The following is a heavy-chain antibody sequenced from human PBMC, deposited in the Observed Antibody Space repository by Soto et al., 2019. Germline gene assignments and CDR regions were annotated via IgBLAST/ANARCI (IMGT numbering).Heavy chain of an antibody. CDR1: GFTFNTFE. D-gene: IGHD3-16*01. Sequence: EVQLLESGGGLVQPGGSLRLSCAASGFTFNTFEMSWVRQAPGRGLECVSFISDDSSRTYYADAVKGRFTISRDNSKYTLYLQMNSLTAEDTAVYACVKGGWLDFWGQGTLVTVSS. J-gene: IGHJ5*01. V-gene: IGHV3-23*01. CDR3: VKGGWLDF. CDR2: ISDDSSRT.